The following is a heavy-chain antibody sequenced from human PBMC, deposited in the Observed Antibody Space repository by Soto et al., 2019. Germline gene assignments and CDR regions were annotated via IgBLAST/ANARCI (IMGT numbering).Heavy chain of an antibody. D-gene: IGHD6-19*01. CDR2: ISPKSGGT. V-gene: IGHV1-2*02. CDR1: GYTFINYY. J-gene: IGHJ4*02. Sequence: GASVKVSCKASGYTFINYYMHWVRQAPGQGFEWMGRISPKSGGTNYAQKFQGRVTMTRDTSISTAYMELSRLTSDDTAVYYCASAAVTGTAGLDFWGQGTQVTVSS. CDR3: ASAAVTGTAGLDF.